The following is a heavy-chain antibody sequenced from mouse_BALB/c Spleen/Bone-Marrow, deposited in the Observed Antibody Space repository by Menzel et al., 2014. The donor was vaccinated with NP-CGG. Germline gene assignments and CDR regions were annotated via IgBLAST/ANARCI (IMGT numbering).Heavy chain of an antibody. J-gene: IGHJ3*01. CDR2: INPDSNTI. Sequence: EVKLMESGGGLVQPGGSLKLSCAAPGFDFSGFWMSWVRQAPGRGLEWIGEINPDSNTINYSPSLKDKFIISRDNAKNTLYLQMSKVRSEDTALYYCARLGYYGSFAYWGQGTLVTVSA. D-gene: IGHD1-2*01. V-gene: IGHV4-1*02. CDR1: GFDFSGFW. CDR3: ARLGYYGSFAY.